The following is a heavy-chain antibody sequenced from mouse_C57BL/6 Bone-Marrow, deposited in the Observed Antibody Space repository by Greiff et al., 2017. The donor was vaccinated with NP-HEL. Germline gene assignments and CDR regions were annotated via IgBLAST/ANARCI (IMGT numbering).Heavy chain of an antibody. J-gene: IGHJ1*03. CDR2: ISSGGSYT. Sequence: EVKLVESGGDLVKPGGSLKLSCAASGFTFSSYGMSWVRQTPDKRLEWVATISSGGSYTYYPESVKGRVTISRDNAKNTLYLQMSSLKSEDTAMYYCARHTNWDGYFDVWGTGTTVTVSS. CDR3: ARHTNWDGYFDV. D-gene: IGHD4-1*01. CDR1: GFTFSSYG. V-gene: IGHV5-6*01.